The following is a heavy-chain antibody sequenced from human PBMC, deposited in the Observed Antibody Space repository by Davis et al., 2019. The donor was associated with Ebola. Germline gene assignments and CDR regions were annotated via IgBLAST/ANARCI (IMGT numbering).Heavy chain of an antibody. D-gene: IGHD3-16*01. CDR2: ISDGSSP. V-gene: IGHV3-74*01. CDR1: GFTFSSYW. J-gene: IGHJ5*02. CDR3: ARDYDRDWFDP. Sequence: PGGSLRLSCAASGFTFSSYWIHWVRQVPGKGLVWVSRISDGSSPAYADSVKGRFTISRDNSKNTLYLQMNSLRAEDTAVYYCARDYDRDWFDPWGQGTLVTVSS.